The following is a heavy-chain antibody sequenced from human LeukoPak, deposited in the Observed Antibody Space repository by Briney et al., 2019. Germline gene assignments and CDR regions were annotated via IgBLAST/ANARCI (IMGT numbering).Heavy chain of an antibody. CDR2: ISVSGTTM. D-gene: IGHD4-17*01. J-gene: IGHJ4*02. CDR1: GFTFTDYY. CDR3: ARVGRLQYGDYVAFDY. V-gene: IGHV3-11*01. Sequence: GGSLRLSCATSGFTFTDYYMSWIRQAPGRGLEWVSYISVSGTTMYYADSVKGRFTLSRDNAKNSLYLQMNSLRAEDTAVYYCARVGRLQYGDYVAFDYWGQGALVTVSS.